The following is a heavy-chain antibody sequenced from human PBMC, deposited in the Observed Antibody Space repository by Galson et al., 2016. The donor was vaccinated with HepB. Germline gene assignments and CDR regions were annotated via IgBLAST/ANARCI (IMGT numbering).Heavy chain of an antibody. J-gene: IGHJ6*02. CDR2: ISGNGEST. V-gene: IGHV3-23*01. D-gene: IGHD5/OR15-5a*01. CDR1: GFTFARSA. CDR3: ANENLPVSSAIVVEGGMDV. Sequence: SLRLSCAASGFTFARSAMNWVRQAPGKGLEWVADISGNGESTHYADSVKGRFTVSRDNSQNSLHLQMNNLRAEDTAIYYCANENLPVSSAIVVEGGMDVWGLGTAVTVSS.